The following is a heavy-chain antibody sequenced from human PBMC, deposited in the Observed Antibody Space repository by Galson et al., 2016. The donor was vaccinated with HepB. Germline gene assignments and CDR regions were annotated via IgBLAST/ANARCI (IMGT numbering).Heavy chain of an antibody. CDR2: ISGSGTNT. D-gene: IGHD2-21*02. V-gene: IGHV3-23*01. J-gene: IGHJ6*02. CDR1: GFTFSNYV. Sequence: SLRLSCAASGFTFSNYVMNWVRQAPGKGLEWVSAISGSGTNTYYEDSVKGRFTISRANSKNTLFLQMNRLRAEDTAVYYCAKSLLGVTLVSYYYGMDIWGQGTTVTVSS. CDR3: AKSLLGVTLVSYYYGMDI.